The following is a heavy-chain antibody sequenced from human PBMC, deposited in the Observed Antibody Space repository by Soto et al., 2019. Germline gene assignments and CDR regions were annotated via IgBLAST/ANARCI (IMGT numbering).Heavy chain of an antibody. D-gene: IGHD5-18*01. J-gene: IGHJ6*02. CDR3: ASDVDTAMVSKSYGMDV. Sequence: GGSLRLSCAASGFTFSSYWMHWVRQAPGKGLVWVSRINSDGSSTSYADSVKGRFTISRDNAKNTLYLQMNSLRAEDTAVYYCASDVDTAMVSKSYGMDVWGQGTTVTVSS. CDR1: GFTFSSYW. CDR2: INSDGSST. V-gene: IGHV3-74*01.